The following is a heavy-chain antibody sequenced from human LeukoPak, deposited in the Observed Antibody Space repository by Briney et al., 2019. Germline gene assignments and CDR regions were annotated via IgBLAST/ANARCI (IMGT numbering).Heavy chain of an antibody. Sequence: GGSLRLSCAASGFTVSSNYMSWVRQAPGKGLEWVSVIYSGGSTTYADSVKGRFSISRDNAKNTLYLQMNSLRVEDTAVYYCARGRPHGNDYWGQGTLVTVSS. CDR1: GFTVSSNY. CDR3: ARGRPHGNDY. J-gene: IGHJ4*02. CDR2: IYSGGST. V-gene: IGHV3-53*01. D-gene: IGHD4-23*01.